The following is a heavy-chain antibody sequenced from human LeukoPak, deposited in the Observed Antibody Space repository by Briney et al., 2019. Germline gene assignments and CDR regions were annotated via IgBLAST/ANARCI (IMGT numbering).Heavy chain of an antibody. CDR3: AKVSGDY. CDR2: ISYDGSNK. J-gene: IGHJ4*02. CDR1: GITSSNYA. V-gene: IGHV3-30*18. Sequence: GGSLRLSCAASGITSSNYAMSWVRQAPGKGLEWVAVISYDGSNKYYADSVKGRYTISRDNSKNTLYLQMNSLRAEDTAVYYCAKVSGDYWGQGTLVTVSS.